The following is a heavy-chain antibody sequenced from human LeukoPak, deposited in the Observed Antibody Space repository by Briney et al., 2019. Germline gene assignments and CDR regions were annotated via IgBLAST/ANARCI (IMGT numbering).Heavy chain of an antibody. J-gene: IGHJ4*02. CDR1: GGSFSGFY. CDR3: ARGVVAAAGRTFDF. V-gene: IGHV4-34*01. Sequence: SETLSLTCAVYGGSFSGFYWSWIRQPPGKGLEWIGDINHSGSTNYNPSLKSRVTISVDTSKNQFSLKLTSVTAAAPAFYYRARGVVAAAGRTFDFWGQGTLVTVSS. CDR2: INHSGST. D-gene: IGHD6-13*01.